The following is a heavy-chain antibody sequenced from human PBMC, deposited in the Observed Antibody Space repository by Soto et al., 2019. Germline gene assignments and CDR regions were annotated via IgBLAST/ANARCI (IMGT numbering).Heavy chain of an antibody. V-gene: IGHV1-3*01. CDR3: ARGPRNWGVDY. CDR1: GYTFTSYA. J-gene: IGHJ4*02. Sequence: ASVKVSCKASGYTFTSYAMHWVRQAPGQRLEWMGWINAGNGNTKYSQKFQGRVTITRDTSKSTAFMELSSLTPEDTAVYYCARGPRNWGVDYWGQGTLVTVSS. CDR2: INAGNGNT. D-gene: IGHD7-27*01.